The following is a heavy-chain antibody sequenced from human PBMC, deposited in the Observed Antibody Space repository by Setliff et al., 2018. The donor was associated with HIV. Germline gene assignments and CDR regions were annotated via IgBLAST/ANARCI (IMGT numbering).Heavy chain of an antibody. V-gene: IGHV3-43*02. CDR2: ISWDGDST. Sequence: GGSLRLSCAASGFIFSSYGMHWVRQAPGKGLEWVSLISWDGDSTHYADSVKGRFTISRDNTNNFLYLQMNSLKIDDTALYYCAREMGFSTIDSWGQGTLVTVSS. J-gene: IGHJ4*02. D-gene: IGHD1-1*01. CDR1: GFIFSSYG. CDR3: AREMGFSTIDS.